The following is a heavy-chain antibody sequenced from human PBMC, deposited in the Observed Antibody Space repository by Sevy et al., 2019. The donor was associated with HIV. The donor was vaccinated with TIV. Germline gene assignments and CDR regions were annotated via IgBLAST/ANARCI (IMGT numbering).Heavy chain of an antibody. CDR1: GYSFTSYW. V-gene: IGHV5-51*01. CDR3: ARLADVDTAMVTDFYFDY. D-gene: IGHD5-18*01. J-gene: IGHJ4*02. Sequence: GESRKISCKGSGYSFTSYWIGWVRQMPGKGLEWMGIIYPGDSDTRYSPSFQGQVTISADKSISTAYLQWSSLKASDTAINYCARLADVDTAMVTDFYFDYWGQGTLVTVSS. CDR2: IYPGDSDT.